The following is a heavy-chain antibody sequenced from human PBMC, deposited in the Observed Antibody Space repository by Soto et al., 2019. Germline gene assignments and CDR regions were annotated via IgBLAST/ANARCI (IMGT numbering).Heavy chain of an antibody. V-gene: IGHV1-69*06. D-gene: IGHD2-15*01. Sequence: SVKVSCKASGGTFSSYAISWVRQAPGQGLEWMGGIIPIFGTANYAQKFQGRVTITADKSTSTAYMELSSLRSEDTAVYYCARDADIVVVVAAAVNYYYGMDVWGQGTTVTVSS. CDR2: IIPIFGTA. CDR3: ARDADIVVVVAAAVNYYYGMDV. CDR1: GGTFSSYA. J-gene: IGHJ6*02.